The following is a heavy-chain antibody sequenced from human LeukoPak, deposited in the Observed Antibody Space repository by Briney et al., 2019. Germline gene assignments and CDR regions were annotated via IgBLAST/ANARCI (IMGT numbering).Heavy chain of an antibody. V-gene: IGHV3-64*01. CDR1: GFTFSTSF. J-gene: IGHJ4*02. CDR3: ARDDSSITGTKRH. D-gene: IGHD1-7*01. Sequence: PGGSLRLSCAVSGFTFSTSFMHWVRQAPGKGLEYVSAISSSGGSTYYANSVKGRFTISRDNAKNSLYLQMNSLRAEDTALYYCARDDSSITGTKRHWGQGTLVTVSS. CDR2: ISSSGGST.